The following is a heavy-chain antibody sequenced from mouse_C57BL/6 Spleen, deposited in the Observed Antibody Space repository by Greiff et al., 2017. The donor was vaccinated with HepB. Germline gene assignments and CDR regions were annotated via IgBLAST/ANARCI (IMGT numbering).Heavy chain of an antibody. J-gene: IGHJ4*01. CDR1: GYTFTDYY. D-gene: IGHD1-1*01. Sequence: VHLVESGAELVRPGASVKLSCKASGYTFTDYYINWVKQRPGQGLEWIARIYPGSGNTYYNEKFKGKATLTAEKSSSTAYMQLSSLTSEDSAVYFCARYDYGSSYYAMDYWGQGTSVTVSS. V-gene: IGHV1-76*01. CDR2: IYPGSGNT. CDR3: ARYDYGSSYYAMDY.